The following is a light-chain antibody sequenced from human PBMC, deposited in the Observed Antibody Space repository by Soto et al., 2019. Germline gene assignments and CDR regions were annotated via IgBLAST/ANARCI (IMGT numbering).Light chain of an antibody. J-gene: IGLJ1*01. CDR2: DVS. CDR3: SSYPSSRTV. CDR1: SSDVGGYNY. Sequence: QSALTQPASVSGSPGQSITISCTGTSSDVGGYNYVSWYQQHPGKAPKLMIYDVSNRPSGVSNRFSGSKSGNTASLTISGLQAEDEADYYCSSYPSSRTVVGTGTKLTVL. V-gene: IGLV2-14*01.